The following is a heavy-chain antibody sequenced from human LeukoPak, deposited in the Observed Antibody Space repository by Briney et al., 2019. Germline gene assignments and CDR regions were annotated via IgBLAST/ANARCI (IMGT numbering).Heavy chain of an antibody. V-gene: IGHV3-23*01. D-gene: IGHD3-22*01. J-gene: IGHJ5*02. CDR1: GFTFSSYA. CDR2: ISGSGGST. Sequence: PGGSLRLSCAASGFTFSSYAMSWVRQAPGKGLEWVSAISGSGGSTYYADSVKGRLTIPRDNSKNTLYLQMNSLRAEDTAVYYCAKGGHYYDSSGYYLNWFDPWGQGTLVTVSS. CDR3: AKGGHYYDSSGYYLNWFDP.